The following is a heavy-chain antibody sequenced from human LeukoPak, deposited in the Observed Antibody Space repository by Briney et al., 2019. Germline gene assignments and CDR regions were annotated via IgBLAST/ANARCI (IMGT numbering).Heavy chain of an antibody. D-gene: IGHD6-6*01. V-gene: IGHV1-8*03. CDR1: GYTFTGYD. Sequence: ASVKVSCKASGYTFTGYDINWVRQATGQGLEWMGWMNPNSGNTGYAQKFQGRVTITRNTSISTAYMELSSLRSEDTAVYYCARSPEYSSSSPIYDPWGQGTLVTVSS. CDR3: ARSPEYSSSSPIYDP. J-gene: IGHJ5*02. CDR2: MNPNSGNT.